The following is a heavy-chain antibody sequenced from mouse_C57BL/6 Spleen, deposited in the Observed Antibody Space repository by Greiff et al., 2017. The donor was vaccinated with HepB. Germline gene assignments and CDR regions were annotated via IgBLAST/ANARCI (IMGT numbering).Heavy chain of an antibody. J-gene: IGHJ2*01. V-gene: IGHV14-2*01. CDR3: ARTVEYYFDY. D-gene: IGHD1-1*01. CDR1: GFNIKDYY. Sequence: VQLQQSGAELVKPGASVKLSCTASGFNIKDYYMHWVKQRTEQGLEWIGRIDPEDGETKYAPKFQAKATITADTSSNTAYLQLSSLTSEDTAVYYCARTVEYYFDYWGQGTTLTVSS. CDR2: IDPEDGET.